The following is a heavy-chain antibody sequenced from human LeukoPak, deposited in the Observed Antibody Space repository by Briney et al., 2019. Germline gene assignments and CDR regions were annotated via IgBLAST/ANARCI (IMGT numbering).Heavy chain of an antibody. Sequence: GGSLRLSCAASGFTFSSYWMHWVRQAPGKGLVWVSRVESDGSSTKYADSVKARFTISRDNAKNTLYLQMNSLRAEDTAVYYCARGATYYYDSSGYSPFDYWGQGTLVTVSS. CDR1: GFTFSSYW. CDR3: ARGATYYYDSSGYSPFDY. J-gene: IGHJ4*02. CDR2: VESDGSST. D-gene: IGHD3-22*01. V-gene: IGHV3-74*03.